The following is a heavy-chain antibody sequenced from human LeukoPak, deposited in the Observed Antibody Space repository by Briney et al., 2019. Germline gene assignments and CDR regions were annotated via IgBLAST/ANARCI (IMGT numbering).Heavy chain of an antibody. D-gene: IGHD4-23*01. CDR3: ARTPTVITSRYFDL. J-gene: IGHJ2*01. Sequence: PSETLSHTFSVPRRSISCYHWTWIPQPAAKVPENIGGIYTSGSTNYNPSLKSRVTMSVDMSKNQFSLKLSSVTAADTAVYYCARTPTVITSRYFDLWGRGTLVTVSS. CDR2: IYTSGST. V-gene: IGHV4-4*07. CDR1: RRSISCYH.